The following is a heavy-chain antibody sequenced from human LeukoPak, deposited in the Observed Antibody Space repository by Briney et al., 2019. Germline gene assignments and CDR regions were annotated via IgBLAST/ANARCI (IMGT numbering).Heavy chain of an antibody. Sequence: PSQTLSLTCTVSVGSFSSGCAHWVWIPQPTGKGLEWVGRSHCSGNPHYNASLKSRNTKSVETSKNQFSLKMSSVTAADTAVYYCARDRCSGGSCYGDYYYYYYYMDVWGKGTTVTVSS. V-gene: IGHV4-61*02. CDR2: SHCSGNP. CDR3: ARDRCSGGSCYGDYYYYYYYMDV. J-gene: IGHJ6*03. CDR1: VGSFSSGCAH. D-gene: IGHD2-15*01.